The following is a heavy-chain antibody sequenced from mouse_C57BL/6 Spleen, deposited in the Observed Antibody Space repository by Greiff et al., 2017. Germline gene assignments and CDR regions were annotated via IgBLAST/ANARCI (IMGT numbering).Heavy chain of an antibody. CDR3: ARDQDSSGFYLDY. V-gene: IGHV5-16*01. D-gene: IGHD3-2*02. CDR1: GFTFSDYY. Sequence: EVKLMESEGGLVQPGSSMKLSCTASGFTFSDYYMAWVRQVPETGLEWVANINYDGSSTYYLDSLKSRFIISRDNAKNILYLQMSSLKSEDTATYYCARDQDSSGFYLDYWGQGTTHTVSS. J-gene: IGHJ2*01. CDR2: INYDGSST.